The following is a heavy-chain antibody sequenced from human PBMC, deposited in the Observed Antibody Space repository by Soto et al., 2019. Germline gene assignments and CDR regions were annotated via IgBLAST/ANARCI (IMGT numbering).Heavy chain of an antibody. CDR1: GGSFSGYY. CDR3: ARGRRQYDYAFDY. J-gene: IGHJ4*02. V-gene: IGHV4-34*01. Sequence: SETLSLTXAVYGGSFSGYYCSWIRQPPGKGLEWIGEINHSGSTNYNPSLKSRVTISVDTSKNQFSLKLSSVTAADTAVYYCARGRRQYDYAFDYWGQGTLVTVSS. D-gene: IGHD4-17*01. CDR2: INHSGST.